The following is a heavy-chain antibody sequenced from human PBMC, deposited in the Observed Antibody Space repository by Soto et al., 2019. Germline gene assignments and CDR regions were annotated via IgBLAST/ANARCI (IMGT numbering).Heavy chain of an antibody. Sequence: EVQLLESGGGLVQPGGSLRLSCAASGFTFSTYPMNWVRQAPGKGLEWVSGISGSGISTYYADSVKGRFTISRDNSKNTVFLHMNSLRAEDTAVYYCAKPPVITASYYYYDMDVWGQGTTVTVSS. V-gene: IGHV3-23*01. CDR1: GFTFSTYP. CDR3: AKPPVITASYYYYDMDV. J-gene: IGHJ6*02. D-gene: IGHD4-4*01. CDR2: ISGSGIST.